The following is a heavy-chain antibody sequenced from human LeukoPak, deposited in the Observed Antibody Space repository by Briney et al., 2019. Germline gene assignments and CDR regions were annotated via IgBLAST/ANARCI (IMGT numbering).Heavy chain of an antibody. CDR3: ARSLYDYGDYAGDAFDI. J-gene: IGHJ3*02. V-gene: IGHV3-30*04. CDR2: ISYDGSNK. D-gene: IGHD4-17*01. Sequence: PGRSLRLSCAASGFTFSSYAMHWVRQAPGKGLEWVAVISYDGSNKYYADSVKGRFTISRDNSKNTLYLQMNSLRAEDTAVYYCARSLYDYGDYAGDAFDIWGQGTMVTVSS. CDR1: GFTFSSYA.